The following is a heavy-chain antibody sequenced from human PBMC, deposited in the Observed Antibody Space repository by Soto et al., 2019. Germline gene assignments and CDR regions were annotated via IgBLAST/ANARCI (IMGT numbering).Heavy chain of an antibody. D-gene: IGHD4-17*01. CDR3: ARAGYGDYALDAFDI. Sequence: GGSLRLSCAASGFTFSSYSMNWVRQAPGKGLEWVSSISSSSSYIYYADSVKGRFTISRDNAKNSLYLQMNSLRAEDTAVYYCARAGYGDYALDAFDIWGQGTMVTVSS. CDR2: ISSSSSYI. CDR1: GFTFSSYS. J-gene: IGHJ3*02. V-gene: IGHV3-21*01.